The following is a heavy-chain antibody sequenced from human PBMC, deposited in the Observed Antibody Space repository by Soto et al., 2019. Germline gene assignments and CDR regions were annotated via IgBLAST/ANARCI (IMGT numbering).Heavy chain of an antibody. Sequence: GESLKISCKGSGYSFTSYWIGWVRQMPGKGLEWMGIIYPGDSDTRYSPSFQGQVTISADKSISTAYLQWSSLKASDTAMYYCAREGIAVAGTSDAFAIWAQGTMVTVSS. CDR2: IYPGDSDT. CDR3: AREGIAVAGTSDAFAI. J-gene: IGHJ3*02. CDR1: GYSFTSYW. D-gene: IGHD6-19*01. V-gene: IGHV5-51*01.